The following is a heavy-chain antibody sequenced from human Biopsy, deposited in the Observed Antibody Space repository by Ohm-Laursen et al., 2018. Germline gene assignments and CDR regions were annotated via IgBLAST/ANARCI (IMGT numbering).Heavy chain of an antibody. CDR2: ISSRGSA. J-gene: IGHJ3*01. Sequence: GTLSLTCSVSGGSISSDYWSWIRQPPRKGLEWIGYISSRGSANYNPSLRGRATITVDTSKNQFSLKLTSVTAADTAVFFCARLYRLDDYWNDDPPDAFDVWGQGTMVTVSS. CDR3: ARLYRLDDYWNDDPPDAFDV. CDR1: GGSISSDY. D-gene: IGHD3-3*01. V-gene: IGHV4-59*01.